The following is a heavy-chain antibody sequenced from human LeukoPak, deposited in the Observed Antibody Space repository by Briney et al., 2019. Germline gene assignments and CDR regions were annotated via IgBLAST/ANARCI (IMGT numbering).Heavy chain of an antibody. CDR2: INPNSGGT. J-gene: IGHJ4*02. D-gene: IGHD2-2*01. CDR3: ASSIVYCSSTSCYLN. CDR1: GYTFTGYF. Sequence: ASVKVSCKASGYTFTGYFMHWVRQAPGQGLEWMGWINPNSGGTNYAQKFQGRVTMTRDTSISTAYMELSRLRSDDTAVYYCASSIVYCSSTSCYLNWGPGTLVTVSS. V-gene: IGHV1-2*02.